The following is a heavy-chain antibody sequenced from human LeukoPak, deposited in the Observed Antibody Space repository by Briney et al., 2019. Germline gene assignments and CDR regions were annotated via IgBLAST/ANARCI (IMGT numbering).Heavy chain of an antibody. V-gene: IGHV4-31*03. CDR2: IYYSGST. J-gene: IGHJ4*02. D-gene: IGHD5-24*01. Sequence: PSQTLSLTCTVSGGSISSGGYYWSWIRQHPGKGLEWIGYIYYSGSTYYNPSLKSRVTISVDTSKNQFSLKLSSVTAADAAVYYCARRSRDGYNLYYFDYWGQGTLVTVSS. CDR1: GGSISSGGYY. CDR3: ARRSRDGYNLYYFDY.